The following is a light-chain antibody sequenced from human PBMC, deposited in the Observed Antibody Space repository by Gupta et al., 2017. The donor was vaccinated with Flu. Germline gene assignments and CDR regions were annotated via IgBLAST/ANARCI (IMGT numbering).Light chain of an antibody. CDR1: DIGRKR. CDR3: QVWDSSSDHFV. V-gene: IGLV3-21*02. J-gene: IGLJ1*01. Sequence: SYVLTQPPSVSVAPGPTARITCGGDDIGRKRVHWYQQRPGQAPMLFVYDDAKRPSGIPERFSGSNSGNTATLTISRVEAGDEADYYCQVWDSSSDHFVFGAGTKVTVL. CDR2: DDA.